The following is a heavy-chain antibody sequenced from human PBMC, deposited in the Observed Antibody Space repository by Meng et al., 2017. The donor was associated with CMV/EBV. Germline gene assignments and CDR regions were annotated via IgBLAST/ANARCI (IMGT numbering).Heavy chain of an antibody. V-gene: IGHV1-2*02. D-gene: IGHD2-2*01. CDR3: ARRVGRVVPAAIHWFDP. Sequence: FIVYYMAWGRQAPGQGLEWMGWINPNSGGTNHAQKFQGRVTMTRDTSISTAYMELSRLRSDDTAVYYCARRVGRVVPAAIHWFDPWGQGTLVTVSS. CDR1: FIVYY. CDR2: INPNSGGT. J-gene: IGHJ5*02.